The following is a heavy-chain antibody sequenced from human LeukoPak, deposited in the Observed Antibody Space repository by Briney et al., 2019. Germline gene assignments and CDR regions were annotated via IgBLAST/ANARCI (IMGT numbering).Heavy chain of an antibody. CDR2: IYSGGST. CDR1: GFTVSSNY. J-gene: IGHJ5*02. Sequence: GSLRLSCAASGFTVSSNYMSWVRQAPGKGLEWVSVIYSGGSTYYADSVKGRFTIPRDNSKNTLYLQMNSLRAEDTAVYYCARGADYGDYTWFDPWGQGTLVTVSS. V-gene: IGHV3-66*01. D-gene: IGHD4-17*01. CDR3: ARGADYGDYTWFDP.